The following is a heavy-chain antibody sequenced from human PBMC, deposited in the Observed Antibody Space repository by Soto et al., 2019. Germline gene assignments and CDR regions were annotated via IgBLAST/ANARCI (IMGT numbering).Heavy chain of an antibody. D-gene: IGHD1-26*01. Sequence: ASVKVSCKASGYTFTNFGISWVRQAPGQGLEWMGWISAYNGNTNYAQNFQGRVTMTRNTSISTAYMELSSLRSEDTAVYYCAREKVGAVDYWGQGALVTVSS. J-gene: IGHJ4*02. CDR1: GYTFTNFG. CDR2: ISAYNGNT. CDR3: AREKVGAVDY. V-gene: IGHV1-18*01.